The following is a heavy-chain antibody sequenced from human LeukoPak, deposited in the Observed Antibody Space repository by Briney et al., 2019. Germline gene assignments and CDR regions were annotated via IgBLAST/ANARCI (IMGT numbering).Heavy chain of an antibody. J-gene: IGHJ4*02. CDR3: ARGYTAPRRGPFDY. CDR2: INHSGST. D-gene: IGHD1-1*01. CDR1: GGSISSGSYY. Sequence: PSQTLSLTCTVSGGSISSGSYYWSWIRQPAGKGLEWIGEINHSGSTNYNPSLKSRVTISVDTSKNQFSLKLSSVTAADTAVYYCARGYTAPRRGPFDYWGQGTLVTVSS. V-gene: IGHV4-61*09.